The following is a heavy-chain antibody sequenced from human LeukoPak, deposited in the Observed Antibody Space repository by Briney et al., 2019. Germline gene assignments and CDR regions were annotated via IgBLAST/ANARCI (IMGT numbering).Heavy chain of an antibody. CDR1: GFTFSSSA. CDR2: IYSGGST. CDR3: VCRIGGAPQ. D-gene: IGHD1-26*01. V-gene: IGHV3-23*03. J-gene: IGHJ4*02. Sequence: GGSLRLSCAASGFTFSSSAMSWVRQAPGKGPEWASVIYSGGSTYYADSVKGRFTISRDNSKNTLYLQMNSLRADDTAVYYCVCRIGGAPQWGQGTLVTVSS.